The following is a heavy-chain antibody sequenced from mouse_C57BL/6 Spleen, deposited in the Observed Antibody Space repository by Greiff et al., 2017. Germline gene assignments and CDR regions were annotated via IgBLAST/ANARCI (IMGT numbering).Heavy chain of an antibody. CDR1: GYTFTSYW. V-gene: IGHV1-7*01. CDR3: ARGYDDYFDY. D-gene: IGHD2-2*01. CDR2: INPSSGYT. Sequence: VKLQQSGAELAKPGASVKLSCKASGYTFTSYWMHWVKQRPGQGLEWIGYINPSSGYTKYNQKFKDKATLTEDKSTSTAYMQLSSLTYEDSAVYYCARGYDDYFDYWGQGTTLTVSS. J-gene: IGHJ2*01.